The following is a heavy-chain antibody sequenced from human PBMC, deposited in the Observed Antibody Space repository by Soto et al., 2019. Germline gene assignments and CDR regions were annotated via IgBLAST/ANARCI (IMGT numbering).Heavy chain of an antibody. J-gene: IGHJ4*02. Sequence: GGSLRLSCAASGVPFGTYSMSWVRQAPGKGLEWVSAISRSGGSTYYADSVKGRFTVSRDNPENMLYLQMNSLRAEDTAVYFCAKGSASTYYFDSWGQGTLVTVSS. CDR3: AKGSASTYYFDS. V-gene: IGHV3-23*01. CDR1: GVPFGTYS. CDR2: ISRSGGST. D-gene: IGHD6-19*01.